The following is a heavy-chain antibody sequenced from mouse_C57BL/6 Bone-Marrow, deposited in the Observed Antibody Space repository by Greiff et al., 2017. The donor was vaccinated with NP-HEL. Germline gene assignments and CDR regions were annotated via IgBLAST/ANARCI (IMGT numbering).Heavy chain of an antibody. Sequence: QVHVKQPGAELVKPGASVKLSCKASGYTFTSYWMHWVKQRPGRGLAWIGRIDPNSGGTKYNEKFKSKATLTVDKPSSTAYMQLSSLTSEDSAVYYCARSFMVTTESAWFAYWGQGTLVTVSA. CDR2: IDPNSGGT. J-gene: IGHJ3*01. V-gene: IGHV1-72*01. CDR1: GYTFTSYW. D-gene: IGHD2-2*01. CDR3: ARSFMVTTESAWFAY.